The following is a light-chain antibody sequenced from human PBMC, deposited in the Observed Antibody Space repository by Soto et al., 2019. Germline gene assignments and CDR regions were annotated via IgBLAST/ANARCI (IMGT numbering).Light chain of an antibody. CDR2: WAS. V-gene: IGKV4-1*01. J-gene: IGKJ1*01. Sequence: DIVMTQSPDSLAVSLGERATINCKSSQSVLYSSNNKNYLAWYQQRPGQPPKLLFYWASTRESGVPDRFSVSGSGTDFALTISSLQAEDVAVYYCQQYYNTPWTFGQGTKVEIK. CDR1: QSVLYSSNNKNY. CDR3: QQYYNTPWT.